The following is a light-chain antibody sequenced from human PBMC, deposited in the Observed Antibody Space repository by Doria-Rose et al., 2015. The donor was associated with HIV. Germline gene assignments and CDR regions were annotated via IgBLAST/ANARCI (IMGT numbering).Light chain of an antibody. Sequence: EIVLTQSPGTLSLSPGERATLSRRASQSFSSTYLAWYQQKPGQAPSLLIYDGSTRATGIPDRFSASGSGTDFTLTINGLEPEDFALYYCHQYGTSWTFGQGTKVEIK. CDR3: HQYGTSWT. CDR1: QSFSSTY. V-gene: IGKV3-20*01. CDR2: DGS. J-gene: IGKJ1*01.